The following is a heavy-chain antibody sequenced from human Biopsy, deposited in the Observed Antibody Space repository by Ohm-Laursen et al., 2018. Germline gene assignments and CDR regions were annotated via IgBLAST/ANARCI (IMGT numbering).Heavy chain of an antibody. Sequence: SLRLSCSASGFNFNHYAMQWVRQVPGKGLEWVSSINWSNDNIHYADSVKGRFTISRDNAKNSLYLQMNSLRAEDTAFYYCAKVRKGFGESGSQYDSDMDVWGQGITVTVSS. CDR1: GFNFNHYA. D-gene: IGHD3-10*01. V-gene: IGHV3-9*01. CDR2: INWSNDNI. CDR3: AKVRKGFGESGSQYDSDMDV. J-gene: IGHJ6*02.